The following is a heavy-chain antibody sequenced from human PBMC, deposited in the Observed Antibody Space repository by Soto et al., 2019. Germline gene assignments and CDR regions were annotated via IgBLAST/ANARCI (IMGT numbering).Heavy chain of an antibody. CDR3: ARGLATLPVFAFDV. V-gene: IGHV2-5*01. D-gene: IGHD6-6*01. CDR2: IYWNDDK. CDR1: GISLSTSGVG. Sequence: SGPTLVNPTQTLTLTCSLSGISLSTSGVGLGWIRQTPGKALEWLALIYWNDDKHYSPSLKSRLTITKDTSKNQAVLTMTNMDPVDQATYYCARGLATLPVFAFDVWGQGSVVPVAS. J-gene: IGHJ3*01.